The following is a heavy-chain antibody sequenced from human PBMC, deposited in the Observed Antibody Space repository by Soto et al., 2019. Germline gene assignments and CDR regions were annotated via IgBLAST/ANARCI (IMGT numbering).Heavy chain of an antibody. J-gene: IGHJ2*01. Sequence: QVQLVESGGGLVKPGGSLRLSCAASGFTFSDYYMSWIRQAPGQGLEWVSYISSSGNSYADSVKGRFTISRDNAKNSLYLQMNSLRAEDTAVYYCARVVSGWFRYFDLWGRGTLVTVSS. D-gene: IGHD6-19*01. V-gene: IGHV3-11*01. CDR3: ARVVSGWFRYFDL. CDR1: GFTFSDYY. CDR2: ISSSGN.